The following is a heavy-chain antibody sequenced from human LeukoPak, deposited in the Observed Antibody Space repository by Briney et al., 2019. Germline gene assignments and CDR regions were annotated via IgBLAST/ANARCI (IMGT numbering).Heavy chain of an antibody. CDR3: ARAPSITGTTSYYYYHYMDV. CDR2: MNPNSGNT. Sequence: ASVKVSCKASGYTFTSYDINWVRQATGQGLEWMGWMNPNSGNTGYAQKFQGRVTMTGNTSISTAYMELSGLRSEDTAVYYCARAPSITGTTSYYYYHYMDVWGKGTTVTVSS. V-gene: IGHV1-8*01. J-gene: IGHJ6*03. D-gene: IGHD1-7*01. CDR1: GYTFTSYD.